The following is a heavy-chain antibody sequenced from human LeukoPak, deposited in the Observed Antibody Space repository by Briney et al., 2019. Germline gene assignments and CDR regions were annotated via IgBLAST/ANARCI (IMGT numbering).Heavy chain of an antibody. D-gene: IGHD4-17*01. CDR1: GFTFSSYW. CDR3: ARDPLVTTVATPGY. CDR2: IASDGST. V-gene: IGHV3-74*01. J-gene: IGHJ4*02. Sequence: GGSLRLSCAASGFTFSSYWMHWVRQAPGKGLVWVSRIASDGSTVYADSVKGRFTISRDNAKDTVYLQMNSLRAEDTAVYYCARDPLVTTVATPGYWGQGTLVTVSP.